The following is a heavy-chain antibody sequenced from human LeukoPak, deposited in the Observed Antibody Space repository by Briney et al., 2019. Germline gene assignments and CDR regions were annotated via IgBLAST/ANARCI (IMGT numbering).Heavy chain of an antibody. Sequence: GSLRLSCAASGFTFSNYAMHWVRQAPGKGLEWVSAISGSGGSTYYADSVKGRFTISRDNSKNTLYLQMNSLRAEDTAVYYCAKDLWDYGDIGPDIWGQGTMVTVSS. CDR3: AKDLWDYGDIGPDI. CDR2: ISGSGGST. CDR1: GFTFSNYA. J-gene: IGHJ3*02. D-gene: IGHD4-17*01. V-gene: IGHV3-23*01.